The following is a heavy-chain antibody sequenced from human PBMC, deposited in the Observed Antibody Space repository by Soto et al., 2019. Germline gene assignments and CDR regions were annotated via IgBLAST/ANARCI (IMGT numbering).Heavy chain of an antibody. V-gene: IGHV1-69*13. CDR3: ARDRRGRDYYYGMDV. CDR2: IIPIFGTA. CDR1: GGTFSIYA. J-gene: IGHJ6*02. Sequence: SVNVSCKASGGTFSIYAISWVRQAPGQGLEWMGGIIPIFGTANYAQKFQGRVTITADESTSTAYMELSSLRSEDTAVYYCARDRRGRDYYYGMDVWGQGTTVTSP.